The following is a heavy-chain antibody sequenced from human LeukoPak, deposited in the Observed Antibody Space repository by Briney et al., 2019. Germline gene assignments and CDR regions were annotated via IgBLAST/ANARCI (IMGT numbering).Heavy chain of an antibody. V-gene: IGHV3-11*06. CDR1: GFTFSDYY. J-gene: IGHJ4*02. D-gene: IGHD4-17*01. CDR2: ISSSSSYT. CDR3: ARGGADYVIGY. Sequence: AGESLRLSCAASGFTFSDYYMSWIRQAPGKGLEWISFISSSSSYTNYADSVKGRFTISRDNTKNSLYLQMNNLRAEDTAVYYCARGGADYVIGYWGQGTLVTVSS.